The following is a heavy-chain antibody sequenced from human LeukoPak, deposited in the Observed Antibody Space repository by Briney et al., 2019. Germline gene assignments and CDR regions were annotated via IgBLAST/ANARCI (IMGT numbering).Heavy chain of an antibody. CDR3: ARAYSGSYHE. V-gene: IGHV3-53*04. CDR1: GFTFSSYA. J-gene: IGHJ4*02. D-gene: IGHD1-26*01. CDR2: IYSGGST. Sequence: GGSLRLSCAASGFTFSSYAMSWVRQAPGKGLEWVSVIYSGGSTYYADSVKGRFTISRHNSKNTLYLQMNSLRAEDTAVYYCARAYSGSYHEWGQGTLVTVSS.